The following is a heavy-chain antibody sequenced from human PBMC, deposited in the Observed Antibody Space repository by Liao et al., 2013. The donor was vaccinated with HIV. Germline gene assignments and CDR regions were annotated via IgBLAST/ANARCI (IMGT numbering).Heavy chain of an antibody. D-gene: IGHD3-10*01. J-gene: IGHJ5*02. Sequence: QVQLQESGPGLVKPSETLSLTCTVSGGSINNYYWSWIRQPAGKGLEWIGRISTTGSTNYNPSLKSRVTMSVDTSKNQLSLKLNSVTAADTAMYYCARAKWFGESGWFDPWGQGTLVTVSS. CDR2: ISTTGST. CDR3: ARAKWFGESGWFDP. CDR1: GGSINNYY. V-gene: IGHV4-4*07.